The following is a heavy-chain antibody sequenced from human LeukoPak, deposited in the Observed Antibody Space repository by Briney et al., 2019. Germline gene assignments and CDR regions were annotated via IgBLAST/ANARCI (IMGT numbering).Heavy chain of an antibody. CDR2: IKQDGSEK. CDR1: GFTFSTYW. J-gene: IGHJ4*02. CDR3: ARQRGYSYGRFDY. Sequence: GGSLRLSCAASGFTFSTYWMSWVRQAPGKGLEWVANIKQDGSEKHYVDSVKGRFTFSRDNAKNSLYLQMNSLRAEDTAVYYCARQRGYSYGRFDYWGQGTLVTVSS. V-gene: IGHV3-7*01. D-gene: IGHD5-18*01.